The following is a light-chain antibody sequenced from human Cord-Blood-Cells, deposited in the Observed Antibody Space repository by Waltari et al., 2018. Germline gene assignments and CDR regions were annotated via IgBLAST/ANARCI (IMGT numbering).Light chain of an antibody. J-gene: IGLJ1*01. CDR3: CSYAGSYIYV. V-gene: IGLV2-11*01. CDR2: DVS. CDR1: SSDFGGYNY. Sequence: QSALTQPRSVSGSPGQSVTISCTGTSSDFGGYNYVSWYQQHPGKAPKLMIYDVSKRPSGVPDRFSGSKSGNTASLTISGLQAEDEADYYCCSYAGSYIYVFGTGTKVTVL.